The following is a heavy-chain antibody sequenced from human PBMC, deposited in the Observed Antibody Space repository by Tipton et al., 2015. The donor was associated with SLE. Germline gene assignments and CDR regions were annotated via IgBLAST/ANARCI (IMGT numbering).Heavy chain of an antibody. J-gene: IGHJ4*02. CDR2: IYTSGST. Sequence: LRLSCTVSGGSISSGGYYWNWVRQPAGKGLEWIGRIYTSGSTNYNPSLRGRVTISLDTSKNQFSLELNSVTAAETAVYYCSRDLGSKATVWGQGTLVTVSS. D-gene: IGHD2-15*01. V-gene: IGHV4-61*02. CDR1: GGSISSGGYY. CDR3: SRDLGSKATV.